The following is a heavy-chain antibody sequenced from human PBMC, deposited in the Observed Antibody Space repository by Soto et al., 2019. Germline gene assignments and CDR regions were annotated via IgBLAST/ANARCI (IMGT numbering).Heavy chain of an antibody. CDR1: GGTFSSYA. CDR2: IIPIFGTA. CDR3: AKGGAAFLDGSGGGNWFDP. J-gene: IGHJ5*02. V-gene: IGHV1-69*01. D-gene: IGHD3-10*01. Sequence: QVQLVQSGAEVKKPGSSVKVSCKASGGTFSSYAISWVRQSPGQGLEWMGGIIPIFGTANYAQKFQGRVTYTVDDSTSTAYMERSSLRSEDTAVYYCAKGGAAFLDGSGGGNWFDPWGQGTLVTVSS.